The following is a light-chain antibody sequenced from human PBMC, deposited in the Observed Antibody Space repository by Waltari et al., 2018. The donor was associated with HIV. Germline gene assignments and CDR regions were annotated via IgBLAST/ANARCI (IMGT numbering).Light chain of an antibody. J-gene: IGLJ2*01. Sequence: QSALTQPPSASGSPGQSVTICCPETSSDVCHYHLVSWYQQHPGKVPKLILYEVNQRPSGVPDRFSGSKSGHTASLTVSGLQADDDADYYCSSYAVSNNVVFGGGTKLTVL. CDR3: SSYAVSNNVV. CDR1: SSDVCHYHL. CDR2: EVN. V-gene: IGLV2-8*01.